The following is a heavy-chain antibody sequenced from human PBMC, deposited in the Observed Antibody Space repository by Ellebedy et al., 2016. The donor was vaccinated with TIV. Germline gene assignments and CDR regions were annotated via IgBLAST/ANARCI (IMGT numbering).Heavy chain of an antibody. CDR2: ISGSGGST. J-gene: IGHJ4*02. D-gene: IGHD6-6*01. Sequence: GESLKISCAASGFTFSSCAMTWVRQAPGKGLEWVSAISGSGGSTYYADSVKGRLTISRDNSKNTLYLQMNSLRAEDTALYYCAKGTPGKGSSCFDYWGQGTLVTVSS. V-gene: IGHV3-23*01. CDR3: AKGTPGKGSSCFDY. CDR1: GFTFSSCA.